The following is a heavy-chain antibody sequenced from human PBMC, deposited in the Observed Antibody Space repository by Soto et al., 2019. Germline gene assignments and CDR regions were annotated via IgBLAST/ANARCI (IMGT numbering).Heavy chain of an antibody. J-gene: IGHJ6*02. V-gene: IGHV3-21*01. CDR2: ISSSSSYI. CDR1: GFTFSSYS. Sequence: ESGGGLVKPGGSLRLSCAASGFTFSSYSMNWVRQAPGKGLEWVSSISSSSSYIYYADSVKGRFTISRDNAKNSLYLQMNSLRAEDTAVYYCARDEGYTREYYYYGMDVWGQGTTVTVSS. D-gene: IGHD5-18*01. CDR3: ARDEGYTREYYYYGMDV.